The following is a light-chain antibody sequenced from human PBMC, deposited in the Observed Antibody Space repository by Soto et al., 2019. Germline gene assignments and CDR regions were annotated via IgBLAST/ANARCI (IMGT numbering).Light chain of an antibody. V-gene: IGKV1-12*01. CDR1: RASSYA. Sequence: DIQMTHAPSSGSASFLYRLTITCRASRASSYALAWYQQTPGKAPKLLLRGASSLHRGVPSRFSGGGAGTEFTLTISSLQPEDFATYYCQQTSAFPRTFGQGTKVDIK. CDR2: GAS. CDR3: QQTSAFPRT. J-gene: IGKJ1*01.